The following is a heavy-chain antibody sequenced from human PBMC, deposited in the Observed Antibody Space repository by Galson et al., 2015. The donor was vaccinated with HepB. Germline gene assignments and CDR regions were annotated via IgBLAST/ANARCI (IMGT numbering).Heavy chain of an antibody. D-gene: IGHD3-22*01. CDR1: GDSVSSSTAA. Sequence: CAISGDSVSSSTAAWNWIRQSPSRGLEWLGRTYYRSKWYNDYAVSVTSRITINPDTSKNQFSLQLSSVTPDDTAVYYCARDSFYDNTGYPVPRNFGVDVWGQGTTVIVSS. V-gene: IGHV6-1*01. J-gene: IGHJ6*02. CDR3: ARDSFYDNTGYPVPRNFGVDV. CDR2: TYYRSKWYN.